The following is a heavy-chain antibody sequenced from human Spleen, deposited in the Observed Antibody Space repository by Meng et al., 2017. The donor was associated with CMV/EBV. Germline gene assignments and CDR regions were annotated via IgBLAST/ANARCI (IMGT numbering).Heavy chain of an antibody. CDR1: GFTFSAFA. J-gene: IGHJ4*02. Sequence: GGSLKISCAASGFTFSAFAMHWVRQAPGKGLEWVAVIAHDGISKYNADSVKGRFTISRDNSRNTMHLHMDSLRPEDTAVYYCASVYGGNSYYFDFWGQGTLVTVSS. CDR3: ASVYGGNSYYFDF. CDR2: IAHDGISK. D-gene: IGHD4-23*01. V-gene: IGHV3-30-3*01.